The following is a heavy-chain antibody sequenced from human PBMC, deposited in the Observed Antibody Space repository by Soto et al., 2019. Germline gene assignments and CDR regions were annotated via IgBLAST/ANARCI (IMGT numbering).Heavy chain of an antibody. CDR2: IIPIFGTA. D-gene: IGHD3-3*01. CDR3: ARATTGDGVVIVSGYYYYGMDV. J-gene: IGHJ6*02. Sequence: ASVKVSCKASGGTFSSYAISWVRQAPGQGLEWMGGIIPIFGTANYAQKFQGRVTITADESTSTAYMELSSLRSEDTAVYYCARATTGDGVVIVSGYYYYGMDVWGQGTTVTVSS. V-gene: IGHV1-69*13. CDR1: GGTFSSYA.